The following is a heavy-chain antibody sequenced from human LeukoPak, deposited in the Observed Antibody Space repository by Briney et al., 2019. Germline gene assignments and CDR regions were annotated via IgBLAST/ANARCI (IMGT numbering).Heavy chain of an antibody. CDR2: ISGSGGST. V-gene: IGHV3-23*01. D-gene: IGHD3-10*01. J-gene: IGHJ4*02. Sequence: PGGSLRLSCAASGFTFSSYAMSWVRQAPGKGLECVSPISGSGGSTYYADSGMGRFTISRDNSKNTLYLQMNSLRAEDTAVYYCAKDLGNYFYTPADYWGQGTLVTVSS. CDR1: GFTFSSYA. CDR3: AKDLGNYFYTPADY.